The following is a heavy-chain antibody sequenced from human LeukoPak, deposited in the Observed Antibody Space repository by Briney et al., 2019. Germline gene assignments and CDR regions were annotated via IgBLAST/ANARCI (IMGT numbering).Heavy chain of an antibody. CDR1: GGSFSGYY. D-gene: IGHD3-3*01. V-gene: IGHV4-34*01. CDR3: ARGSYDFWSGYYRNWFDP. CDR2: INHSGST. Sequence: SETLSLTCAVYGGSFSGYYWSWIRQPPGKGLEWIGEINHSGSTNYNPSLKSRVTISVDTFKNQFSLKLSSVTAADTAVYYCARGSYDFWSGYYRNWFDPWGQGTLVTVSS. J-gene: IGHJ5*02.